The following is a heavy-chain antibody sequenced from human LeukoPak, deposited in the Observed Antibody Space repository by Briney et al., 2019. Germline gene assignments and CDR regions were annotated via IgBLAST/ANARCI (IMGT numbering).Heavy chain of an antibody. CDR1: GFTISRYW. V-gene: IGHV3-21*01. Sequence: GGSLRLSCAASGFTISRYWMNWVRQAPGKGLEWVSSISGSATNIYYADSVRGRFTISRDNAKNSLYLQMNSLRAEDTAVYYCARGSEWASGVSDYWGQGTLVTVSS. CDR3: ARGSEWASGVSDY. J-gene: IGHJ4*02. CDR2: ISGSATNI. D-gene: IGHD3-3*01.